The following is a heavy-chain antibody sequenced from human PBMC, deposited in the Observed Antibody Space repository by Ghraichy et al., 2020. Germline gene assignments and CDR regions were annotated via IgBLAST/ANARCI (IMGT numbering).Heavy chain of an antibody. CDR2: IYPGDSDT. Sequence: GESLNISCKGSGYSFASYWIGWVRQMPGKGLEWMGIIYPGDSDTRYSPSFQGQVTISVDKSISTAYLQWSSLKASDTAMYFCAKANRHYDFWSGYYTGQYYFDYWGQGTLVTVSS. J-gene: IGHJ4*02. CDR3: AKANRHYDFWSGYYTGQYYFDY. D-gene: IGHD3-3*01. CDR1: GYSFASYW. V-gene: IGHV5-51*01.